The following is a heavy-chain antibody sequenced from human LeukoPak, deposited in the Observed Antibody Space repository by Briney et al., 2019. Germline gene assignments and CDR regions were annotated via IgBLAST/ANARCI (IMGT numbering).Heavy chain of an antibody. D-gene: IGHD3-3*01. J-gene: IGHJ4*02. Sequence: GGSLRLSCAASGFTFSSYAMTWVRQAPGKGLEWVSGISGSGGSTYYADSVKGRFSISRDNSKNTVYLQMNSLRAKDTAVYYCAKVGIPITIFGVSDFWGQGTLVTVSS. CDR2: ISGSGGST. V-gene: IGHV3-23*01. CDR3: AKVGIPITIFGVSDF. CDR1: GFTFSSYA.